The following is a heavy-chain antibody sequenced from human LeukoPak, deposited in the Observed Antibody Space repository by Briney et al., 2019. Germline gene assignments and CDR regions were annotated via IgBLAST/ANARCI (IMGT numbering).Heavy chain of an antibody. D-gene: IGHD2-2*01. CDR1: GGTFSSYA. J-gene: IGHJ4*02. V-gene: IGHV1-69*06. CDR2: IIPIFGTA. Sequence: ASVKVSCKASGGTFSSYAISWVRQAPGQGLEWMGGIIPIFGTANYAQKFQGRVTITADTSTSTAYMELRSLRSDDTAVYYCARYQLLLFDYWGQGTLVTVSS. CDR3: ARYQLLLFDY.